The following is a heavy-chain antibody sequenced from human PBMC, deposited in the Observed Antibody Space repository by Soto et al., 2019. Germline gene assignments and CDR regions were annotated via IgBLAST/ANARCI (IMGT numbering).Heavy chain of an antibody. D-gene: IGHD3-9*01. CDR1: GGSISTGGYY. Sequence: PSEALSLTRPGSGGSISTGGYYLRWVRQPPRKGLGWIGYIYYSGSTYYNPSLKSRVTISVDTSKNQFSLKLSSVTAADTAVYYCARHPGYYDILTGYTTYYFDSWGQGILVTVSS. V-gene: IGHV4-30-4*01. J-gene: IGHJ4*02. CDR2: IYYSGST. CDR3: ARHPGYYDILTGYTTYYFDS.